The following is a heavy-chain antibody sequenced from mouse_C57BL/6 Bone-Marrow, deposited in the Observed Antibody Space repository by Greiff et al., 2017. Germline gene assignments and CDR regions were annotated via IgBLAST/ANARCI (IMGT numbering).Heavy chain of an antibody. CDR2: IDPNSGGT. Sequence: QVQLQQPGAELVKPGASVKLSCKASGYTFTSYWMHWVKQRPGRGLEWIGRIDPNSGGTKYNEKFKSKATLTVDKPSSTAYMQISSLTSEDSAVYYCARDGSSYPYYFDYWGQGTTRTVSA. D-gene: IGHD1-1*01. J-gene: IGHJ2*01. V-gene: IGHV1-72*01. CDR3: ARDGSSYPYYFDY. CDR1: GYTFTSYW.